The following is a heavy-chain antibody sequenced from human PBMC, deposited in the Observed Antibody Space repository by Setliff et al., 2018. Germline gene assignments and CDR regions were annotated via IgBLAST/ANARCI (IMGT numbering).Heavy chain of an antibody. CDR3: ARAQVVFAISAPVWYFEV. CDR2: INHSGST. CDR1: GGSFSGYQ. V-gene: IGHV4-34*01. D-gene: IGHD2-21*01. J-gene: IGHJ2*01. Sequence: KPSETLSLTCAVYGGSFSGYQWSWIRQPPGKGLEWIGEINHSGSTNYNPSLKSRVSISVEKSKNQFSLKLTSVTAADTAVYYCARAQVVFAISAPVWYFEVWGRGTQVTVS.